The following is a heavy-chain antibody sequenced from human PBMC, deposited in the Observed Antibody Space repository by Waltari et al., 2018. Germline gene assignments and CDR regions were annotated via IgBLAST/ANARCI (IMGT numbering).Heavy chain of an antibody. CDR2: IYSGGNT. V-gene: IGHV3-53*01. J-gene: IGHJ4*02. CDR1: GLTVSGNS. CDR3: ARDDSYGQFMRFDF. Sequence: EVQLVESGGGLIQRGGSLRLSCEASGLTVSGNSMSWVRQAPGKGLEWLSAIYSGGNTFYADSVKGRFNISIDNSKNTLYLQMNSLRVDDTAVYYCARDDSYGQFMRFDFWGQGTVVTVSS. D-gene: IGHD5-18*01.